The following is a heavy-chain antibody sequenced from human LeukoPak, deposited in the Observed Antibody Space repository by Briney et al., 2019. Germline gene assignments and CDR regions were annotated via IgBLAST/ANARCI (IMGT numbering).Heavy chain of an antibody. V-gene: IGHV5-51*01. J-gene: IGHJ4*02. CDR2: IYPGDSDT. Sequence: GESLKISCTCSGYSFTSYWIGWVRQMPGKGLEWMGIIYPGDSDTRYSPSFQGQVTISADKSISTAYLQWSSLKASDTAMYYCAMTYYYDSSGPGDYWGQGTLVTVSS. CDR3: AMTYYYDSSGPGDY. D-gene: IGHD3-22*01. CDR1: GYSFTSYW.